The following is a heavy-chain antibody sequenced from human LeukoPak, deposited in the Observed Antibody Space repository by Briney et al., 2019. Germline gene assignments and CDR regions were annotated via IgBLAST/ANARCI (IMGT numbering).Heavy chain of an antibody. CDR1: GFTFSDYY. D-gene: IGHD3-10*01. Sequence: SGGSLRLSCAASGFTFSDYYMSWIRQAPGKGLEWVSYISGSGTDILYADSVKGRFTMSRDNAKNSLYLQMNSLRTEDTAVYYCTRDPRVLDYWGQGTLVTVSS. V-gene: IGHV3-11*04. CDR2: ISGSGTDI. CDR3: TRDPRVLDY. J-gene: IGHJ4*02.